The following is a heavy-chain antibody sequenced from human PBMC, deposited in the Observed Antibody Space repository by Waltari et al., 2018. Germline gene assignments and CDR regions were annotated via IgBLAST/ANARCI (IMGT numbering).Heavy chain of an antibody. D-gene: IGHD2-8*01. V-gene: IGHV4-4*02. CDR3: AADLGNGLYFDY. Sequence: WSCGRQPPGKGLGWTGQTHHSGRTYAAPSLQCRVSFSLEKSKNQFALSLYFVSDADTAVYYCAADLGNGLYFDYWGQGTLVTVSS. CDR2: THHSGRT. J-gene: IGHJ4*02.